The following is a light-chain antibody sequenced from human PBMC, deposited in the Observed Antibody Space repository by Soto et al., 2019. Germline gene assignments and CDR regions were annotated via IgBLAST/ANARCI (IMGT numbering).Light chain of an antibody. CDR3: QVWHGPSDQLV. Sequence: SYVLTQPPSVSVAPGQTARITCGGDNIGSKSVHWYQQQPGQAPVLVVYDVTDRPSGIPERFSGSNSGNTATLTISRVEAGDEADYYGQVWHGPSDQLVFGGGTKLTVL. CDR2: DVT. CDR1: NIGSKS. J-gene: IGLJ3*02. V-gene: IGLV3-21*02.